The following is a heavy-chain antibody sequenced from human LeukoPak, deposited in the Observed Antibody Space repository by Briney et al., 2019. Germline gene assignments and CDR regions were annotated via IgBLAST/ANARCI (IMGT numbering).Heavy chain of an antibody. D-gene: IGHD3-9*01. Sequence: SETLSLTCAVYGGSFSAYYWSWIRQPPGKGLEWIGEINHSGSTNYNPSLKSRLTISVDTSKNQFSLKLSSVTAADTAVYYCARDRPRFDWLLAGYFQHWGQGTLVTVSS. CDR3: ARDRPRFDWLLAGYFQH. CDR1: GGSFSAYY. V-gene: IGHV4-34*01. CDR2: INHSGST. J-gene: IGHJ1*01.